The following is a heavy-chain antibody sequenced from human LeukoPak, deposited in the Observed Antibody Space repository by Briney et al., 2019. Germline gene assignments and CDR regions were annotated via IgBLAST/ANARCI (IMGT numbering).Heavy chain of an antibody. Sequence: GGSLRLSCAASGFTFSSYSMNWVRQAPGKGLEWVSSISSSSSYIYYADSVKGRFTISSDNAKNSLYLPMNSLRAEDTAVYYCAICCGGRVSLSVNYWGQGTLVTVSS. CDR3: AICCGGRVSLSVNY. CDR1: GFTFSSYS. CDR2: ISSSSSYI. J-gene: IGHJ4*02. D-gene: IGHD2-15*01. V-gene: IGHV3-21*01.